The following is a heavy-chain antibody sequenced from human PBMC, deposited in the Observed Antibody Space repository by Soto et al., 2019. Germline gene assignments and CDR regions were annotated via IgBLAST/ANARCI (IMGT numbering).Heavy chain of an antibody. CDR2: IIPVYGPA. Sequence: QVPLVQSGAEVKKPGSSVTVSCKASGGTFSSYAIHWVRHAPGQGLEWMGGIIPVYGPAKYAQRFQGRVTITADESTTAVYMELTSLTAHDTSVYYCARVTSMVRGVIDNWFDPWGHCTLVTVSS. J-gene: IGHJ5*02. CDR3: ARVTSMVRGVIDNWFDP. CDR1: GGTFSSYA. D-gene: IGHD3-10*01. V-gene: IGHV1-69*01.